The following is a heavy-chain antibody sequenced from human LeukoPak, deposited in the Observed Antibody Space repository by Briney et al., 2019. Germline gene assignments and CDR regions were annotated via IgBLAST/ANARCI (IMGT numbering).Heavy chain of an antibody. CDR3: ARVKSTVVDY. D-gene: IGHD4-23*01. CDR1: GGSFSGYY. Sequence: SETLSLTCAVYGGSFSGYYWSWICQPPGKGLEWIGEINHSGSTNYNPSLKSRVTISVDTSKNQFSLKLSSVTAADTAVYYCARVKSTVVDYWGQGTLVTVSS. V-gene: IGHV4-34*01. CDR2: INHSGST. J-gene: IGHJ4*02.